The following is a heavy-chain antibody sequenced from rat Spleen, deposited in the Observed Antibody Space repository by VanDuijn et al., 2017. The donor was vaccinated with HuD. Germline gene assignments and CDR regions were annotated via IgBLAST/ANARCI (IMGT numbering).Heavy chain of an antibody. CDR2: IRNKANDYTT. J-gene: IGHJ2*01. D-gene: IGHD1-2*01. CDR3: TTSTISYFDY. V-gene: IGHV7-7*01. CDR1: GFTFSDFY. Sequence: EVKLLESGGGLVQPGGSMRLSCAGSGFTFSDFYTNWIRQPAGKAPEWLGFIRNKANDYTTEYSPSVKGRFTISRDDTQDILYLQINTLRAEDPATYYCTTSTISYFDYWGQGVMVTVSS.